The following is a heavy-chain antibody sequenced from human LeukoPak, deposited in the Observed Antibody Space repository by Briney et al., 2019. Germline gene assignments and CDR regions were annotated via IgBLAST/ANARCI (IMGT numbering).Heavy chain of an antibody. J-gene: IGHJ6*02. Sequence: SETLSLTCTVSGGSISSYYWSWIRQPPGKGLEWIGYIYHSGSTYYNPSLKSRVTISVDRSKNQFSLKLSSVTAADTAVYYCASKYYYYGMDVWGQGTTVTVSS. V-gene: IGHV4-59*12. CDR1: GGSISSYY. CDR3: ASKYYYYGMDV. CDR2: IYHSGST.